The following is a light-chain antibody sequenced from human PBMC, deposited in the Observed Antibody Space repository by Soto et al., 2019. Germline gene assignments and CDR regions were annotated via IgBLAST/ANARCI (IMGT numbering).Light chain of an antibody. Sequence: EIVMTQSPATLSVSPGERATLSCRASQSVSSNVAWYQQKPGQSPRLLIYGASTRATGIPARFSVSGSGTEFTLTLSSLQSEDFAVYYCQQYHNWPPWTFGQGTKVEIK. CDR1: QSVSSN. J-gene: IGKJ1*01. V-gene: IGKV3-15*01. CDR2: GAS. CDR3: QQYHNWPPWT.